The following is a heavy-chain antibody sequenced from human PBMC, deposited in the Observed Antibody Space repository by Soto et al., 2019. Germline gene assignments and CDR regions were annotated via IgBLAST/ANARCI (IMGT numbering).Heavy chain of an antibody. D-gene: IGHD3-16*01. Sequence: QVHLVQSGAEVKKPGASVKVSCEGSGYAFTTYGITWVRQAPGQGLEWMGWISAHNGNTNYALKLQGRVTVTRDTSSSTAYMALRSLRSDDTAVYYCAGGRYGDYWGQGALVTVSS. CDR2: ISAHNGNT. CDR1: GYAFTTYG. J-gene: IGHJ4*02. V-gene: IGHV1-18*01. CDR3: AGGRYGDY.